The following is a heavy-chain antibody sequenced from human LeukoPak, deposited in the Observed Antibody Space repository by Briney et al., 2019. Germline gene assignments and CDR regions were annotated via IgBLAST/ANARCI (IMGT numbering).Heavy chain of an antibody. D-gene: IGHD2-2*01. CDR3: ATDVCSSTSCYFDH. J-gene: IGHJ4*02. CDR1: GFTFSTSS. CDR2: ISSSSSIT. V-gene: IGHV3-48*01. Sequence: GGSLRLSCAASGFTFSTSSMNWVRQVPGEGLEWVSYISSSSSITQYADSVKGRFTVSRDKAKNSLYLQLNSLRAEDTALYFCATDVCSSTSCYFDHWGQGTPVTVSS.